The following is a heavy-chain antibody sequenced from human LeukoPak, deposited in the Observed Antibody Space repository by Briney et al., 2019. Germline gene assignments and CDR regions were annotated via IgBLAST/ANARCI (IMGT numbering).Heavy chain of an antibody. D-gene: IGHD2-2*01. CDR2: IKQDGSEK. V-gene: IGHV3-7*01. J-gene: IGHJ4*02. Sequence: SGGSLRLSCAASGFTFSSYWMSWVRQAPWKGLEWVANIKQDGSEKYYVDSVKGRFTISRDNAKNSLYLQMNSLRAEDTAVYYCARAGGLGYCSSTSCYADDYWGQGTLVTVSS. CDR3: ARAGGLGYCSSTSCYADDY. CDR1: GFTFSSYW.